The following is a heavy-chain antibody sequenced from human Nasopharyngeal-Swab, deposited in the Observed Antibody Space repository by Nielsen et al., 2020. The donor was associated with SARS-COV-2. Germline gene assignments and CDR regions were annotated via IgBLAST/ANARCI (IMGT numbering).Heavy chain of an antibody. J-gene: IGHJ4*02. CDR1: GYTFTSIV. CDR2: ISPETGAP. CDR3: ARENQEYANIWIDY. D-gene: IGHD1-1*01. Sequence: ASVKVSCKASGYTFTSIVLNWVRQAPGQGPEYIGCISPETGAPTYAQAFTGRFVISFDTSVSTTYLQISSLKADDTAVYYCARENQEYANIWIDYWGQGTQVTVSS. V-gene: IGHV7-4-1*02.